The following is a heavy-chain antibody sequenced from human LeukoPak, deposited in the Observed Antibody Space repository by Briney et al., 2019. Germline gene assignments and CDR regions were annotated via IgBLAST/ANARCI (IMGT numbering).Heavy chain of an antibody. D-gene: IGHD3-22*01. V-gene: IGHV1-58*02. Sequence: SVKVSCKASGFTFTSSAMQWVRQARGQRLEWIGWIVVGGGNTNYAQKFQERVTITRDMSTSTAYMELSSLRSEDTAVYYCAVVETYYYDSSGYLYWGQGTLVTVSS. CDR3: AVVETYYYDSSGYLY. J-gene: IGHJ4*02. CDR1: GFTFTSSA. CDR2: IVVGGGNT.